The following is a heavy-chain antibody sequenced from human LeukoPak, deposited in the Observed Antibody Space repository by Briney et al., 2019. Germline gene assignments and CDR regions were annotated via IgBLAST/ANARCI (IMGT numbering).Heavy chain of an antibody. Sequence: PGGSLRLSCAASGFTFSSYGIHWVRQAPGKGLEWVSGINWNGGSTGYADSVKGRFTISRDNAKNSLYLRMNSLRAEDTALYYCARGGSTGWYSFDYWGQGTLVTVSS. CDR2: INWNGGST. V-gene: IGHV3-20*04. CDR1: GFTFSSYG. D-gene: IGHD6-19*01. J-gene: IGHJ4*02. CDR3: ARGGSTGWYSFDY.